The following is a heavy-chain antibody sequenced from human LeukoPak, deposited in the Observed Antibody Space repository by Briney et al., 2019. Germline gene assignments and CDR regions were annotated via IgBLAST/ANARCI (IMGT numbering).Heavy chain of an antibody. CDR1: GGSISNYY. V-gene: IGHV4-59*01. J-gene: IGHJ4*02. CDR3: ARAPPYSSGWFAGFDY. CDR2: IYYSGST. D-gene: IGHD6-19*01. Sequence: SETLSLTCSVSGGSISNYYWSWIRQPPGKGLEWIGYIYYSGSTNYNPSLKSRVTISLDTSKNQFSLKLNSVTAADTAVYYCARAPPYSSGWFAGFDYWGQGTLVTVSS.